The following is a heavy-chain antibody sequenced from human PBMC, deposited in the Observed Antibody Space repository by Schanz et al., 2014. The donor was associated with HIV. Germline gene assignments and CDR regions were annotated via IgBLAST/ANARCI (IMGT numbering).Heavy chain of an antibody. J-gene: IGHJ4*02. CDR1: GGSISSGGNY. CDR3: ARGSVVRGVDN. Sequence: QVQLQESGPGLMKPSQTLTLSCTVSGGSISSGGNYWSWIRQHAGKGLEWIGNIYYFGNTYYNPSLKSRLTISVDTSKNQFSLRLTSVTAADTAVYFCARGSVVRGVDNWGQGALVIVSS. CDR2: IYYFGNT. V-gene: IGHV4-31*03. D-gene: IGHD3-10*01.